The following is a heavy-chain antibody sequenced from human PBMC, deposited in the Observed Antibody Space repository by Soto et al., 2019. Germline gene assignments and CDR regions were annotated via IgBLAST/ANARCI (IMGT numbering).Heavy chain of an antibody. CDR1: GYTFTSHD. D-gene: IGHD4-17*01. CDR2: MNPNSGNT. V-gene: IGHV1-8*01. CDR3: ARWDYGVYARFDY. J-gene: IGHJ4*02. Sequence: QVQLVQSGAEVKKSGASVKVSCKASGYTFTSHDINWVRQVTGQGLEWMGWMNPNSGNTGYAQKFKGRVTMTRNTSISTAYMELSSLRSEDTAVYYCARWDYGVYARFDYWGQGTLVTVSS.